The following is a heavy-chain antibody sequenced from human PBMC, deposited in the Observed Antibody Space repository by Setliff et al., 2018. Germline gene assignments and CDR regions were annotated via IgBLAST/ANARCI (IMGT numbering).Heavy chain of an antibody. CDR2: ISSYNDVT. J-gene: IGHJ3*02. D-gene: IGHD2-15*01. CDR3: AISTLSICSGGSCPNAFDI. V-gene: IGHV1-18*01. Sequence: GASVKVSCKASGYIFKSYGISWVRQAPGQGLEWMGWISSYNDVTNYAQSFQGRVTMTTDTSKSAAYMDLRGLRSDDTAVYYCAISTLSICSGGSCPNAFDIWGLGTMVTVSS. CDR1: GYIFKSYG.